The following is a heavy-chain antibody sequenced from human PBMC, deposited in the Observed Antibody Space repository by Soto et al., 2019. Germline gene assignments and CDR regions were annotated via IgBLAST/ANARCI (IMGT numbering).Heavy chain of an antibody. V-gene: IGHV3-23*01. CDR1: GFTFRSYA. J-gene: IGHJ4*02. D-gene: IGHD6-6*01. CDR2: ISDSGGST. Sequence: PGGSLGPSCAASGFTFRSYAMSWVRQVPGKGLEWVSGISDSGGSTYYADSVKGRFTISRGNSKNTLYLQMNSLRVEDTAVYYCAKGGVSTAARGDCWGQGTQVTVSS. CDR3: AKGGVSTAARGDC.